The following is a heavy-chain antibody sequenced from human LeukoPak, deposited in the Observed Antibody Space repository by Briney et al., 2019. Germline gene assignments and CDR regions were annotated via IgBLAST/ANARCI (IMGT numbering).Heavy chain of an antibody. CDR2: INPSSGGT. D-gene: IGHD4-17*01. J-gene: IGHJ5*02. Sequence: ASVMVSCKASGYTFTGYYMHWVRQAPGQGLEWMGWINPSSGGTNYAQKFQGWVTMTRDTSISTAYMELSRLRSDDTAVYYCARGMTTVTTSRGDWFDPWGQGTLVTVSS. CDR3: ARGMTTVTTSRGDWFDP. CDR1: GYTFTGYY. V-gene: IGHV1-2*04.